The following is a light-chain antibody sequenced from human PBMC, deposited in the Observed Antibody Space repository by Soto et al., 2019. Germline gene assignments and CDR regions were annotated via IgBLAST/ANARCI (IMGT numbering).Light chain of an antibody. CDR3: QKYNNWPRT. CDR1: QSVSSN. J-gene: IGKJ1*01. Sequence: IVMTQSPATLSVSPGERATLSCRASQSVSSNLAWYQQKPGQAPRLLIYGASTRATGIPARFSGSGSGTEFTLTISSLQSEDFAVYYCQKYNNWPRTFGQGTRWIS. CDR2: GAS. V-gene: IGKV3-15*01.